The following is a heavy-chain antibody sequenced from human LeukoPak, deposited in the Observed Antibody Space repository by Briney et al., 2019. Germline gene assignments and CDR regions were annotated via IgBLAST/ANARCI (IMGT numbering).Heavy chain of an antibody. D-gene: IGHD3-10*01. CDR2: INHSGST. Sequence: SETLSLTCAVYGGSFSGYYWSWIRQPPGKGLEWIGEINHSGSTNYNPSLKSRVTISVDTSKNQFSLKLSSVTAADTAVYYCARHHKGSGSYYKEGPWFDPWGQGTLVTVSS. V-gene: IGHV4-34*01. J-gene: IGHJ5*02. CDR1: GGSFSGYY. CDR3: ARHHKGSGSYYKEGPWFDP.